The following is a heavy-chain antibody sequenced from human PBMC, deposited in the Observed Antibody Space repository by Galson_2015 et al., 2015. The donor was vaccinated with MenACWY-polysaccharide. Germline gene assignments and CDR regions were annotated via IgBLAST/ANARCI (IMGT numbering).Heavy chain of an antibody. D-gene: IGHD3-3*01. Sequence: ETLSLTCTVSGGSISSSSYYWGWIRQPPGKGLEWIGSIYYSGSTYYNPSLKSRVTISVDKSKNQFSLKLSSVTAADTAVYYCARRDLGDYLDPWGQGTLVTVSS. J-gene: IGHJ5*02. CDR1: GGSISSSSYY. V-gene: IGHV4-39*01. CDR3: ARRDLGDYLDP. CDR2: IYYSGST.